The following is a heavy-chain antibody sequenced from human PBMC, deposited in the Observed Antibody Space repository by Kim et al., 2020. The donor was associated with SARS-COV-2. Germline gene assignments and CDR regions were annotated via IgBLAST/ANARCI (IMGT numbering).Heavy chain of an antibody. J-gene: IGHJ4*02. CDR3: TTVCVWLREWYTSYFDY. V-gene: IGHV3-15*01. Sequence: VKGRFTMSRDDSKNTLYLQTNSLKTEDTAGYYCTTVCVWLREWYTSYFDYWGQGTLVTVSS. D-gene: IGHD3-10*01.